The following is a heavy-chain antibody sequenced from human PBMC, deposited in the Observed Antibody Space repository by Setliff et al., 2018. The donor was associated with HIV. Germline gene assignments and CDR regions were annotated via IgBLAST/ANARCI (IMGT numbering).Heavy chain of an antibody. CDR3: ARDRNDYGWGSHRPMGWFDP. Sequence: SETLSLTCTVSGGSISDSDFYCGWIRQHPGKALEWIGYIHHSGSAFYNPSLKIRLTISIDTSKSQFSLRLSSVTAADTAVYYCARDRNDYGWGSHRPMGWFDPWGQGTLVTVSS. J-gene: IGHJ5*02. D-gene: IGHD3-16*02. CDR2: IHHSGSA. V-gene: IGHV4-31*03. CDR1: GGSISDSDFY.